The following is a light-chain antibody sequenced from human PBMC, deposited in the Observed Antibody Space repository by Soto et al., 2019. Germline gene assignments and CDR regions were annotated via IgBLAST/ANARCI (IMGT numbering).Light chain of an antibody. CDR1: QTVGISY. J-gene: IGKJ4*01. CDR2: SAS. CDR3: QQSGNSLT. Sequence: EIVLTQSPGTLSLSPGERATLSCRASQTVGISYLAWYQQKPGQAPRLLIYSASSRATGIPDRFSGSGSGTDFTLTISRLEPEDFAVYYCQQSGNSLTFGGGTRVEI. V-gene: IGKV3-20*01.